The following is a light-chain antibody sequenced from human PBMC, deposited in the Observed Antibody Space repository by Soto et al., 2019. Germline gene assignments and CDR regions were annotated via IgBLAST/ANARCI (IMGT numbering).Light chain of an antibody. CDR2: KAS. Sequence: DIQMTQSPSTLSVSVGDRVTITCRASQSISTWLAWYQHKPGKAPKLLIYKASSLESGVPSRFSGSGSGTEFALTISSLEPDDFATDYCQQYNRYWTFGQGNKVEVK. CDR1: QSISTW. V-gene: IGKV1-5*03. CDR3: QQYNRYWT. J-gene: IGKJ1*01.